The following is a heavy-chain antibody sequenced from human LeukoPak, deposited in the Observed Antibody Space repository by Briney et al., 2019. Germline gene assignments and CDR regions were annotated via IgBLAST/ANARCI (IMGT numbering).Heavy chain of an antibody. CDR3: ARARCCGLHFDY. Sequence: PSETLSLTCAVYGGSFSGYYWSWIRQPPGKGLEWIGEINHSGSTNYNPSLKSRVTISVDTTKNQFSLKLSSVTAADTAVYYCARARCCGLHFDYWGQGTLVTVSS. CDR1: GGSFSGYY. D-gene: IGHD2-21*01. V-gene: IGHV4-34*01. J-gene: IGHJ4*02. CDR2: INHSGST.